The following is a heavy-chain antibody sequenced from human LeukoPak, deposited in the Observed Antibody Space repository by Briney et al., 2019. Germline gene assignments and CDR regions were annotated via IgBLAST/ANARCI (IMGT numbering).Heavy chain of an antibody. CDR3: ARSGVTMVRGVTLLGY. V-gene: IGHV1-2*02. D-gene: IGHD3-10*01. J-gene: IGHJ4*02. Sequence: ASVKVSCKASGYTFTSYGISWVRQAPGQGLEWMGWINPNSGGTNYAQKFQGRVTMTRDTSISTAYMELSGLRSDDTAVYYCARSGVTMVRGVTLLGYWGQGTLVTVSS. CDR1: GYTFTSYG. CDR2: INPNSGGT.